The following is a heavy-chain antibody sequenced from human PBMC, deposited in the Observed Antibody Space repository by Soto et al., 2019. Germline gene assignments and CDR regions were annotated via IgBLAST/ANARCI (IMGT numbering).Heavy chain of an antibody. Sequence: QVQLVESGGGVGQPGRSLRLSCAASGFTFSSYAMHWVRQAPGKGLEWVAVISYDGSNKYYADSVKGRFTISRDNSKNTLYLQMNSLRAEDTAVYYCARGFAAVERTSAPGSYYYYGMDVWGQGTTVTVSS. CDR3: ARGFAAVERTSAPGSYYYYGMDV. CDR1: GFTFSSYA. D-gene: IGHD2-2*01. J-gene: IGHJ6*02. CDR2: ISYDGSNK. V-gene: IGHV3-30-3*01.